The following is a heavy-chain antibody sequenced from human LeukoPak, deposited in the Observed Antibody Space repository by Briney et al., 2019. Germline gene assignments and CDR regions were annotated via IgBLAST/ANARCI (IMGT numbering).Heavy chain of an antibody. CDR3: AHSRWEGGCSGGSCYTLVDY. CDR2: IYWNDDK. Sequence: SGPTLVKPTQTLTLTCSFSGFSLTTAGVTVGWIRQPPGKALEWLALIYWNDDKRYSPSLKSRLTITKDTSKNQVVLTMTNMDPVDTATYYCAHSRWEGGCSGGSCYTLVDYWGQGTLVTVSS. V-gene: IGHV2-5*01. CDR1: GFSLTTAGVT. D-gene: IGHD2-15*01. J-gene: IGHJ4*02.